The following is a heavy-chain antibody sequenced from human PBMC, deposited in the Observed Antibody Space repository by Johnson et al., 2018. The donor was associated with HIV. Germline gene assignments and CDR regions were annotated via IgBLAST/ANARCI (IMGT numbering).Heavy chain of an antibody. J-gene: IGHJ3*02. CDR2: IRYDGSNK. D-gene: IGHD2-21*01. Sequence: QVQLVESGGGLVQPGGSLRLSCAASGFTFSSYWMSWVRQAPGKGLEWVAFIRYDGSNKYYADSVKGRFTISRDNSKNTLYLQMNSLRAEDTAVYYCARAPPNVAPGAFDIWGQGTMVTVSS. CDR1: GFTFSSYW. CDR3: ARAPPNVAPGAFDI. V-gene: IGHV3-30*02.